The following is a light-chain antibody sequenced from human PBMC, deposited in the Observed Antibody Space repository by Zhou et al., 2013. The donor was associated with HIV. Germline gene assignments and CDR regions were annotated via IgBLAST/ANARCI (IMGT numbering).Light chain of an antibody. J-gene: IGKJ2*01. CDR1: QTITTY. CDR3: QQANRFPQT. Sequence: DIRLTQSPSSLSASVRDRVTITCRASQTITTYLNWYQQKPGKAPNLLIFAASTLQSGVPSRFSGSGSGTDFTLTINRLHPEDFATYYCQQANRFPQTFGQGTKVEIK. CDR2: AAS. V-gene: IGKV1-39*01.